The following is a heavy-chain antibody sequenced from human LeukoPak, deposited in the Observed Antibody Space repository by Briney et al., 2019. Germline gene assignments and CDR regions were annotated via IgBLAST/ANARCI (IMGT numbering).Heavy chain of an antibody. CDR1: GGSISSYY. CDR3: ARGTILGSSGWYWYFDL. D-gene: IGHD6-19*01. J-gene: IGHJ2*01. CDR2: IYYSGST. V-gene: IGHV4-59*12. Sequence: SETLSLTCTVSGGSISSYYWSWIRQPPGKGLEWIGYIYYSGSTNYNPSLKSRVTISVDTSKNQFSLKLSSVTAADTAVYYCARGTILGSSGWYWYFDLWGRGTLVTVSS.